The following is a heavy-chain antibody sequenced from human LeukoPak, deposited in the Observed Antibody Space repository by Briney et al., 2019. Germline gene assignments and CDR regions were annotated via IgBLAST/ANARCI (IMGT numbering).Heavy chain of an antibody. CDR3: AREGSSGRTSDY. CDR1: GFTFSSYW. CDR2: IWYDGSNK. V-gene: IGHV3-33*08. Sequence: GGSLRLSCAASGFTFSSYWMHWVRQAPGKGLEWVAVIWYDGSNKYYADSVKGRFTISRDNSKNTLYLQMNSLRAEDTAVYYCAREGSSGRTSDYWGQGTLVTVSS. J-gene: IGHJ4*02. D-gene: IGHD3-22*01.